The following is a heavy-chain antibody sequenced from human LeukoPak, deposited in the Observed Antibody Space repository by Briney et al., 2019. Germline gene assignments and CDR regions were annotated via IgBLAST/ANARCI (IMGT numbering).Heavy chain of an antibody. Sequence: PGGSLRLSCAASGFTFSSYAMHWVRQAPGKGLEWVAFIRYDGSNKYYADSVKGRFTISRDNSKNTLYLQMNSLRGEDTAVYYCAKGSKQVLFARNHYMDVWGKGTTVTSSS. V-gene: IGHV3-30*02. CDR3: AKGSKQVLFARNHYMDV. CDR2: IRYDGSNK. J-gene: IGHJ6*03. D-gene: IGHD1-14*01. CDR1: GFTFSSYA.